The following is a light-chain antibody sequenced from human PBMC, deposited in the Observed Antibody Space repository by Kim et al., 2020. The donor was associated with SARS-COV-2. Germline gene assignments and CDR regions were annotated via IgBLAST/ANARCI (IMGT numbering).Light chain of an antibody. CDR2: GAS. V-gene: IGKV3-15*01. J-gene: IGKJ2*01. CDR3: QQYIKWPLT. CDR1: QSVSSN. Sequence: EIVMTQSPATLSVSPGERATLSCRASQSVSSNFAWYQQKPGQAPRLLIYGASTRATGIPGRFSGSGSGTEFTLTISSLQSEDFAVYYCQQYIKWPLTFGRGTKLEI.